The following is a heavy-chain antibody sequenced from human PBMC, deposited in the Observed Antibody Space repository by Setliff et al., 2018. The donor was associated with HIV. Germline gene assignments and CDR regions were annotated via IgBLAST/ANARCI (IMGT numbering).Heavy chain of an antibody. Sequence: PSETLSLTCTVSGGSISSHYWSWIRQPPGKGLEWIGLISYSGSPNSNPSLKSRVTISVDTSKNQFSLKLSSVTAADTAVYYCARGFLSIFGVVSYFDYWGQGTLVTVSS. J-gene: IGHJ4*02. CDR1: GGSISSHY. CDR2: ISYSGSP. V-gene: IGHV4-59*11. D-gene: IGHD3-3*01. CDR3: ARGFLSIFGVVSYFDY.